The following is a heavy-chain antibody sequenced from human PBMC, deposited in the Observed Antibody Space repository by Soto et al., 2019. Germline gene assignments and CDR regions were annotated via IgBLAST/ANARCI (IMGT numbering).Heavy chain of an antibody. D-gene: IGHD5-12*01. CDR1: GGSIGNADYY. Sequence: QVQLQESGPGLVKPSQPLSLTCTVSGGSIGNADYYWSWVRQPPGKGLEWIGYIYYSGSSFFNPSLKSRVTMSKDTSKNQFSLRLTSVTAADTAVYYCARAIVVTVGGMDVWGRGTTVTVSS. CDR3: ARAIVVTVGGMDV. J-gene: IGHJ6*02. CDR2: IYYSGSS. V-gene: IGHV4-30-4*01.